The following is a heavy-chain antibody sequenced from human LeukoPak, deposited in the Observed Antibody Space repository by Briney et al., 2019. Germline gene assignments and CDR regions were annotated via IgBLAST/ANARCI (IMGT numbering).Heavy chain of an antibody. CDR1: GGSISSSSYY. V-gene: IGHV4-39*07. J-gene: IGHJ6*03. D-gene: IGHD2-15*01. CDR3: ARGVYCSGGSCYSASRPYYYYYYMDV. CDR2: IYHSGST. Sequence: PSETLSLTCTVSGGSISSSSYYWGWIRQPPGKGLEWIGSIYHSGSTYYNPSLKSRVTISVDTSKNQFSLKLSSVTAADTAVYYCARGVYCSGGSCYSASRPYYYYYYMDVWGKGTTVTISS.